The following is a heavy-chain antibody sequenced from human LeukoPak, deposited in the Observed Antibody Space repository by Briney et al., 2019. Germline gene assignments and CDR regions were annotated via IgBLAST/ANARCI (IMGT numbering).Heavy chain of an antibody. J-gene: IGHJ3*02. V-gene: IGHV4-4*07. CDR2: IYTSGST. D-gene: IGHD2-2*01. CDR3: ARAPDIVVVPAARSDAFDI. Sequence: SETLSLTCTVSGGSISSYYWSWIRQPAGKGLEWIGRIYTSGSTNYNPSLKSRVTISVDTSKNQFSLKLSSVTAADTAVYYCARAPDIVVVPAARSDAFDIWGQGTMVTVSS. CDR1: GGSISSYY.